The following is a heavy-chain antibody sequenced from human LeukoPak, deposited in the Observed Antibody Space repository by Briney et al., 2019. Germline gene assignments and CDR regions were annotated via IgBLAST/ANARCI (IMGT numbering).Heavy chain of an antibody. V-gene: IGHV3-74*01. Sequence: GGSLRLSCAASGYYFSRYWMHWVRQAPGEGLVWVSRISTDGSSTTYADSVKGRFTISRDNAKNTLYLQMNSLRAEDTAVYYCARDTSGWYREHDAFDIWGQGTMVTVSS. D-gene: IGHD6-19*01. CDR1: GYYFSRYW. CDR3: ARDTSGWYREHDAFDI. J-gene: IGHJ3*02. CDR2: ISTDGSST.